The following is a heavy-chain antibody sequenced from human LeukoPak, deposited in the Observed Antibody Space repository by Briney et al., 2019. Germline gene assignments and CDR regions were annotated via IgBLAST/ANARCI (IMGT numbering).Heavy chain of an antibody. J-gene: IGHJ4*02. CDR2: IKQDGSEK. CDR3: ARGGNVLLWFGELLSY. D-gene: IGHD3-10*01. CDR1: GFTFSSYW. V-gene: IGHV3-7*01. Sequence: PGGSLRLSCAASGFTFSSYWMTWVRQAPGKGLEWVANIKQDGSEKYYVDSVKGRFTISRDNAKNSLYLQMNSLRAEDTAVYYCARGGNVLLWFGELLSYWGQGTLVTVSS.